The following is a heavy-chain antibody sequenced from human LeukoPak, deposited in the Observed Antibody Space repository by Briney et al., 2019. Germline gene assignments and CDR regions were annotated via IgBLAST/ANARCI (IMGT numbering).Heavy chain of an antibody. D-gene: IGHD2-15*01. J-gene: IGHJ6*04. Sequence: QSGGSLRLSCAASGFTFSSYEMNWVRRAPGKGLEWVSYISSSGSTIYYADSVKGRFTISRDNAKNSLYLQMNSLRAEDTAVYYCALAAAYYYYGMDVWGKGTTVTVSS. V-gene: IGHV3-48*03. CDR2: ISSSGSTI. CDR3: ALAAAYYYYGMDV. CDR1: GFTFSSYE.